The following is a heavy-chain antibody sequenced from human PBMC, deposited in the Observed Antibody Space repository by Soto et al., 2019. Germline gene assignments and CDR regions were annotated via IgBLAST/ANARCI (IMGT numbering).Heavy chain of an antibody. D-gene: IGHD2-2*01. CDR2: ISGSGGST. Sequence: GGSLRRSFAASGFTLSSYAMSWVRQAPGKVLELVSAISGSGGSTYYPYSVKGRLTISRDNSNNTLYLQMNSLRAEVTAVYYCAKENAAAYNWYPPWGHGTLDTVSS. J-gene: IGHJ5*02. V-gene: IGHV3-23*01. CDR3: AKENAAAYNWYPP. CDR1: GFTLSSYA.